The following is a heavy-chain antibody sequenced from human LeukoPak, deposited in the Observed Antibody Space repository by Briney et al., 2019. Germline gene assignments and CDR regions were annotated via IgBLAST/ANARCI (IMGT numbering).Heavy chain of an antibody. CDR3: ARVYTSYYYYMDV. Sequence: ASVKVSCKASGYTFTGYYMHWVRQAPGQGLEWMGWMNPNSGNTGYAQKLQGRVTMTRNTSISTAYMELSSLRSEDTAVYYCARVYTSYYYYMDVWGKGTTVTISS. CDR1: GYTFTGYY. J-gene: IGHJ6*03. CDR2: MNPNSGNT. D-gene: IGHD2-2*02. V-gene: IGHV1-8*02.